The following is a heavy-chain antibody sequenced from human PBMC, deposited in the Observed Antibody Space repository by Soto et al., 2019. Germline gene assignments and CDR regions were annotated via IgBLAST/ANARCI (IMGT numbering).Heavy chain of an antibody. CDR1: GFTFTTYA. Sequence: EVQLLESGGGLIQPGGSLRLSCAASGFTFTTYAMSWVRQAPGKGLEWVSAISGSGGNTYYADSVKGRFNISRDNTKNTVHLQMNSLGGDDRAVYYCVKDFGENSIPDYWGQGTLVTVST. V-gene: IGHV3-23*01. CDR3: VKDFGENSIPDY. CDR2: ISGSGGNT. D-gene: IGHD3-10*01. J-gene: IGHJ4*02.